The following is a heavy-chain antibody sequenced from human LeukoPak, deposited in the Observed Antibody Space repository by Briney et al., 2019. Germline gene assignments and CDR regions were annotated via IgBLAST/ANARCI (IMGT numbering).Heavy chain of an antibody. J-gene: IGHJ4*02. V-gene: IGHV3-23*01. CDR3: AKGEGSTSCYDY. Sequence: GGSLRLSCAASGFTFSSYAMSWVRQAPGQGLEWVSAISGSGGSTYYADSVKGRFTISRDNSKNTLYLQMNSLRAEDTAVYYCAKGEGSTSCYDYWGQGTLVTVSS. CDR1: GFTFSSYA. CDR2: ISGSGGST. D-gene: IGHD2-2*01.